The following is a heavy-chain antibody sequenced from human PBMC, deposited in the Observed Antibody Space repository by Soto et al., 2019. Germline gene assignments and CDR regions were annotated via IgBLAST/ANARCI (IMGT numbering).Heavy chain of an antibody. CDR1: GGSISSGGYY. CDR2: IYYSGST. V-gene: IGHV4-31*03. CDR3: ASYAYCGGDCYSPSFDY. Sequence: QVQLQESGPGLVKPSQTLSLTCTVSGGSISSGGYYWSWIRQHPGKGLEWIGYIYYSGSTYYNPSLKRRVTISVDTSKNQFPLKLSSVTAADTAVYYCASYAYCGGDCYSPSFDYWGQGTLVTVSS. J-gene: IGHJ4*02. D-gene: IGHD2-21*02.